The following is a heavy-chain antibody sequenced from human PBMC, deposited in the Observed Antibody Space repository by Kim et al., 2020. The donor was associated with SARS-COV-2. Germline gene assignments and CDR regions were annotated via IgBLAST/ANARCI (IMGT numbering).Heavy chain of an antibody. Sequence: SETLSLTCTVSGGSISSYYWSWIRQPAGKGLEWIGRIYTSGSTNYNPSLKSRVTMSVDTSKNQFSLKLSSVTAADTAVYYCARDFVGIAVAGKVPWGYYFDYWGQGTLVTVSS. J-gene: IGHJ4*02. CDR1: GGSISSYY. CDR2: IYTSGST. CDR3: ARDFVGIAVAGKVPWGYYFDY. D-gene: IGHD6-19*01. V-gene: IGHV4-4*07.